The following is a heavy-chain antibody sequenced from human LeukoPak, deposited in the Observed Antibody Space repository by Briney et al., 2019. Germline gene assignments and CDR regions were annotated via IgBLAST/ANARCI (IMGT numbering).Heavy chain of an antibody. CDR1: GFSLSTSGVG. D-gene: IGHD2-15*01. CDR2: IYWNDDK. V-gene: IGHV2-5*01. Sequence: SGPTLVKPTQTLTLTCTFSGFSLSTSGVGVGWIRQPPGKALEWLALIYWNDDKRYSPSLKSRLTITKDTSKNQVVLTMTNMDPVDTATYYCAHGKTRKPYCSGGSCYSYQGTDYFDYWGQGTLVTVSS. CDR3: AHGKTRKPYCSGGSCYSYQGTDYFDY. J-gene: IGHJ4*02.